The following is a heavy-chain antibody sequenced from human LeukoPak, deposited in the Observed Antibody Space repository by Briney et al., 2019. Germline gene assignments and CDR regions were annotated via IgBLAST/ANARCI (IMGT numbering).Heavy chain of an antibody. CDR2: ISWNSGSI. V-gene: IGHV3-9*03. J-gene: IGHJ3*02. Sequence: GGSLRLSCAASGFTFDDYAMHWVRKAPGKGLEWVSGISWNSGSIGYADSVKGRFTISRDNAKNSLYLQMNSLRAEDMALYYCAKVVDGAFDIWGQGTMVTVSS. CDR1: GFTFDDYA. CDR3: AKVVDGAFDI. D-gene: IGHD3-9*01.